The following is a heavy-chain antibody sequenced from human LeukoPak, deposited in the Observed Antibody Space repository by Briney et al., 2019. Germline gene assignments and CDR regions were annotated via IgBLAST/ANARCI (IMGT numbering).Heavy chain of an antibody. CDR1: GFTFCSYA. Sequence: PGGSLRLSCSASGFTFCSYAMHWVRQAPGKGLEYVSAISSDGGSTYYADSVKGRFTLSRDNSKNTLYLQMSSLRAEDTAVYYCARAGGIVATTLFDYWGQGTLVTVSS. J-gene: IGHJ4*02. CDR2: ISSDGGST. CDR3: ARAGGIVATTLFDY. D-gene: IGHD5-12*01. V-gene: IGHV3-64D*06.